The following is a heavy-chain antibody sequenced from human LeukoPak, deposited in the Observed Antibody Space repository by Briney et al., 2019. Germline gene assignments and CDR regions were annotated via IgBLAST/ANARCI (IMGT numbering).Heavy chain of an antibody. V-gene: IGHV1-18*01. CDR2: ISAYNGNT. D-gene: IGHD5-18*01. CDR1: GYTFTSYG. CDR3: ARKVVYNYGYYYDY. J-gene: IGHJ4*02. Sequence: GSSVKVSCKASGYTFTSYGISWVRQAPGQGLEWMGWISAYNGNTNYAQKLQGRVTMTTDTSTSTAYMELRSLRSDDTAMSYCARKVVYNYGYYYDYWGQGTLVTVSS.